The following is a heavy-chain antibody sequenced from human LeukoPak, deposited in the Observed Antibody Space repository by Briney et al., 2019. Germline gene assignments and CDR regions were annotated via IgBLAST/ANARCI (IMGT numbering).Heavy chain of an antibody. J-gene: IGHJ4*02. CDR2: ISSSGSTI. D-gene: IGHD4-23*01. Sequence: GGSLRLSCAASGFTFSDYYMSWIRQAPGKGLEWVSYISSSGSTIYYADSVKGRFTISRVNAKNSLYLQMNSLRAEDTAVYYCARDLEDTVVTLSPPKPSFALDYWGQGTLVTVSS. V-gene: IGHV3-11*01. CDR3: ARDLEDTVVTLSPPKPSFALDY. CDR1: GFTFSDYY.